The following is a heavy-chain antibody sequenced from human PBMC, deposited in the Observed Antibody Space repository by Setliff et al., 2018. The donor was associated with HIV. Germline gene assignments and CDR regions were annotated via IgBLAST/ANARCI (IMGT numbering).Heavy chain of an antibody. CDR1: GFTFSSYA. J-gene: IGHJ6*03. CDR2: ISGSGGST. D-gene: IGHD4-4*01. Sequence: GESLTISCAASGFTFSSYAMTWVRQAPGKGLEWVSAISGSGGSTYYADSVKGRFTISRDNSKNTLYLQMNSLRAEDTAVYYCANPPTVTTDYYYYYMDVWGKGTTVTVSS. CDR3: ANPPTVTTDYYYYYMDV. V-gene: IGHV3-23*01.